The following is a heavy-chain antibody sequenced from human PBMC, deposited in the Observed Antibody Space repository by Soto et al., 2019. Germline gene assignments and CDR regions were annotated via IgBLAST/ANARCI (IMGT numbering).Heavy chain of an antibody. CDR2: IGANGGTT. Sequence: EVQLVESGGGLVQPGGSLRLSCSASGFTFSNYAMHWVRQAPGKGLEYISAIGANGGTTYYTSSVEGRFTISRDNSKNTLYLQMGSLRAEDTAVYYCARRRGYNYPYDYWGQGTLVNVSS. CDR3: ARRRGYNYPYDY. J-gene: IGHJ4*02. V-gene: IGHV3-64*01. D-gene: IGHD5-18*01. CDR1: GFTFSNYA.